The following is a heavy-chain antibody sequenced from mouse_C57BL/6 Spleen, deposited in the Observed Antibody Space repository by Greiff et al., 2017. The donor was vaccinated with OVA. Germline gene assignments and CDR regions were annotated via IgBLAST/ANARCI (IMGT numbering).Heavy chain of an antibody. J-gene: IGHJ3*01. V-gene: IGHV1-69*01. Sequence: QVQLQQPGAELVMPGASVKLSCKASGYTFTSYWMHWVKQRPGQGLEWIGEIDPSDSYTNYKQKFKGKSTLTVDKSSSTAYMQLSSLTSEDSAVYYCARWAVSSTYWGQGTLVTVSA. CDR1: GYTFTSYW. CDR3: ARWAVSSTY. D-gene: IGHD3-3*01. CDR2: IDPSDSYT.